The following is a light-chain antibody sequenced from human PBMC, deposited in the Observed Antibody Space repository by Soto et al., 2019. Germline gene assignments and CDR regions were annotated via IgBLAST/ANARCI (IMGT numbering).Light chain of an antibody. CDR1: QSVSNY. Sequence: DILLTQYPGTLSLSPGDRATLSCRASQSVSNYVAWYKQRPGQAPRLLIYDASNRATGIPARLSGSGSGTEFTLTISSMEPEDFAVYYCQQRSHGLTFGGGTKVDIK. V-gene: IGKV3-11*01. CDR3: QQRSHGLT. CDR2: DAS. J-gene: IGKJ4*01.